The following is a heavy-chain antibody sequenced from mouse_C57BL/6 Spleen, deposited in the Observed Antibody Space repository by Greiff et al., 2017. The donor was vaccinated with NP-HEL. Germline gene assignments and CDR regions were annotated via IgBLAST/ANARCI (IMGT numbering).Heavy chain of an antibody. CDR3: ARFTTVVADWYFDV. D-gene: IGHD1-1*01. Sequence: LQESGPELVKPGASVKISCKASGYAFSSSWMNWVKQRPGKGLEWIGRIYPGDGDTNYNGKFKGKATLTADKSSSTAYMQLSSLTSEDSAVYFCARFTTVVADWYFDVWGTGTTVTVSS. J-gene: IGHJ1*03. CDR1: GYAFSSSW. V-gene: IGHV1-82*01. CDR2: IYPGDGDT.